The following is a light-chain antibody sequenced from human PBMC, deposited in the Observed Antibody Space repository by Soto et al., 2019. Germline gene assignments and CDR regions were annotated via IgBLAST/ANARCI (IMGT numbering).Light chain of an antibody. J-gene: IGKJ5*01. V-gene: IGKV3D-11*02. CDR2: DAS. CDR3: QQRSNWHQIT. Sequence: EIVLTQSPATLSLSLGERATLSCRASQSVSSYLAWYQQKPGQAPRLLIYDASNRATGIPARFSGSGPGTDFTLTISSLEPEDFAVYYCQQRSNWHQITLGQDTRLEIK. CDR1: QSVSSY.